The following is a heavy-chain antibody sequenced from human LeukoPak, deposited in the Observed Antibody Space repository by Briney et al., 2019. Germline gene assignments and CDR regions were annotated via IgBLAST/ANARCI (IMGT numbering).Heavy chain of an antibody. CDR1: GASISSGSNS. CDR3: ARETPYGSGSYPFDY. Sequence: SETLSLTCTVSGASISSGSNSWGWIRQPAGKGLERIGYIYNSGSTNNNPSLKSRVTISVDTSKKQFSLKLSSVTAADTAVYYRARETPYGSGSYPFDYWGQGILVTVSS. V-gene: IGHV4-61*10. J-gene: IGHJ4*02. D-gene: IGHD3-10*01. CDR2: IYNSGST.